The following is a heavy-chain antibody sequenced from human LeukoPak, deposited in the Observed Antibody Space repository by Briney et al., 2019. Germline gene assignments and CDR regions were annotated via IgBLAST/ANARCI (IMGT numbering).Heavy chain of an antibody. J-gene: IGHJ4*02. CDR2: ISAYNGNT. CDR3: ARGAYDFWSAYYSSGYFDY. CDR1: GYTFMNYG. V-gene: IGHV1-18*01. Sequence: ASVKVSCKASGYTFMNYGINWVRQAPGQGLEWMGWISAYNGNTNYAQKLQGRATLTTDTSTSTAYMELRGLRFDDTAVYYCARGAYDFWSAYYSSGYFDYWGQRTLVTVSS. D-gene: IGHD3-3*01.